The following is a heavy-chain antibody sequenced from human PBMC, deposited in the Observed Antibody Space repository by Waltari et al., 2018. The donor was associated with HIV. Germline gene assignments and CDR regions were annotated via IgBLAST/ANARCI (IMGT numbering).Heavy chain of an antibody. Sequence: EMQLVASGGGLVQPGRSLRLSCAALGFTFVHYALYWVRQAPGKGLEEVSGISWNSDIIGYADSVKGRFTISRDNAKNSLYLQMNSLGAEDTALYYCAKDAASIHYYGMDVWGQGTTVTVS. V-gene: IGHV3-9*01. D-gene: IGHD2-2*01. CDR3: AKDAASIHYYGMDV. CDR2: ISWNSDII. J-gene: IGHJ6*02. CDR1: GFTFVHYA.